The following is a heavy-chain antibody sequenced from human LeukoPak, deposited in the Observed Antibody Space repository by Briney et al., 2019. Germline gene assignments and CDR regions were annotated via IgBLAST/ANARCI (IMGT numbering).Heavy chain of an antibody. V-gene: IGHV3-48*01. CDR1: GFSLNTYS. CDR2: ITSSRSTI. D-gene: IGHD6-6*01. CDR3: AREYSSSSGRAFDI. Sequence: QAGGSLRLSCAASGFSLNTYSMNWVRQAPGKGLEWISYITSSRSTIYYADSVKGRFTISRDNAENSLYLQMNSLRADDTDVYYFAREYSSSSGRAFDIWGQGTMVTVSS. J-gene: IGHJ3*02.